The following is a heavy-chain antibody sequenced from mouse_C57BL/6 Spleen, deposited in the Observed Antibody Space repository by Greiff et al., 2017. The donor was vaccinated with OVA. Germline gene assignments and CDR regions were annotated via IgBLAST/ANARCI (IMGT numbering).Heavy chain of an antibody. V-gene: IGHV1-22*01. CDR2: INPNNGGT. Sequence: VQLQQSGPELVKPGASVKMSCKASGYTFTDYNMHWVKQSHGKSLEWIGYINPNNGGTSYNQKFKGKATLTVNKSSSTAYMELRSLTSEDSAVYYCAPEYGSSYWYFDVWGTGTTVTVSS. D-gene: IGHD1-1*01. J-gene: IGHJ1*03. CDR3: APEYGSSYWYFDV. CDR1: GYTFTDYN.